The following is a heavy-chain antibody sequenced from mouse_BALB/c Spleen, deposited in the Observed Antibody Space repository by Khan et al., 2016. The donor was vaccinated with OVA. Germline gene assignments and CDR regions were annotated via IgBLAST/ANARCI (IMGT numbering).Heavy chain of an antibody. CDR3: TRWTYFAMDY. CDR2: IYPGSGST. Sequence: LQQPGSELVRPGASVKLSCKASGYIFTSYWMHWVKQRPGQGLEWIGNIYPGSGSTKYDEKFKSKATLTVDTSSNTVYMQLSSLTSEDSAFYYCTRWTYFAMDYWGQGTSVTVSS. J-gene: IGHJ4*01. CDR1: GYIFTSYW. V-gene: IGHV1S22*01.